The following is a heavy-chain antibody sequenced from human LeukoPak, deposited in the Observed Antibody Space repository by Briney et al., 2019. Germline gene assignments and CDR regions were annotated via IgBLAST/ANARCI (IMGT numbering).Heavy chain of an antibody. CDR1: GFTFSSYV. Sequence: PGGSLRLSCAASGFTFSSYVMSWVRQAPGKGLEWVSAISGGGGTTYYADSVKGRFTISRDNSKNTLYLQMNSLRAEDTAVYYCAKDMYSSSYYFDYWGQGTLVTVSS. D-gene: IGHD6-13*01. CDR2: ISGGGGTT. J-gene: IGHJ4*02. CDR3: AKDMYSSSYYFDY. V-gene: IGHV3-23*01.